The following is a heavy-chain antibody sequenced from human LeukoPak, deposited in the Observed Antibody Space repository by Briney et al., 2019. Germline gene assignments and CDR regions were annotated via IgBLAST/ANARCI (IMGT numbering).Heavy chain of an antibody. D-gene: IGHD6-13*01. CDR2: ISRSSTTI. Sequence: GGSLRLSCAASGFIFSTYSMNWVRQAPGKGLEWVSYISRSSTTIYYTDSVKGRFTISRDNAKNPPYLQVNSLRDEDTAVYYCARGGKAAADIEYYFDYWGQGTLVTVSS. J-gene: IGHJ4*02. CDR3: ARGGKAAADIEYYFDY. V-gene: IGHV3-48*02. CDR1: GFIFSTYS.